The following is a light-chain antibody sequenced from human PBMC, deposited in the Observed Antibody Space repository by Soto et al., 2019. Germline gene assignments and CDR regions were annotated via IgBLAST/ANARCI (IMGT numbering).Light chain of an antibody. CDR1: QDIRND. J-gene: IGKJ3*01. CDR3: LQDHSFLT. V-gene: IGKV1-6*01. CDR2: AAS. Sequence: AIQMTQSPASLSASVGDRITITCRASQDIRNDLAWYQQKPGKAPKLLIYAASTLQSGVPSRFSGSGSGNDFALRISNLQPEDFATYFCLQDHSFLTFGPGTKV.